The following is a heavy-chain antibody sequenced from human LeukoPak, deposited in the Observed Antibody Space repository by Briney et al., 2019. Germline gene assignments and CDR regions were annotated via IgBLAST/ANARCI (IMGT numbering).Heavy chain of an antibody. CDR1: GFTFSNHW. J-gene: IGHJ3*02. D-gene: IGHD3-10*01. Sequence: GGSLRLSCAASGFTFSNHWMSWVRQAPGRGLEWVANIKQDGSEKYHGDSVKGRFTISRDNAENSLYLQMNSLRAEDTAIYYCARARGFDIWGQGTMVTVSS. CDR3: ARARGFDI. V-gene: IGHV3-7*01. CDR2: IKQDGSEK.